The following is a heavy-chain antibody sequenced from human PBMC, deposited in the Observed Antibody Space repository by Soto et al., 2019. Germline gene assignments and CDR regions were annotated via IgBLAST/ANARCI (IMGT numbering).Heavy chain of an antibody. CDR3: ATRITVFGLLIPPFDP. CDR1: GGSVTGYY. CDR2: INHTGGT. Sequence: PSETLSLTCAVYGGSVTGYYWNWIRPPPGKELEWIGEINHTGGTHYNPSLKSRVTMSVDTSKNQFSLRLSSVTAADTAIYYCATRITVFGLLIPPFDPWGQGTQVTVSS. V-gene: IGHV4-34*01. J-gene: IGHJ5*02. D-gene: IGHD3-3*01.